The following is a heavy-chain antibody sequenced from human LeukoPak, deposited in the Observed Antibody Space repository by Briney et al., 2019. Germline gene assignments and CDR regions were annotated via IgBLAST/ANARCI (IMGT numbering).Heavy chain of an antibody. J-gene: IGHJ3*02. CDR1: GFDFSGSW. CDR3: AKRLIYDSNTLGMQWGPADAFDI. D-gene: IGHD6-19*01. CDR2: IFPGDSET. V-gene: IGHV5-51*03. Sequence: PGESLKISCQGSGFDFSGSWIGWVRHMPGKGLECMGIIFPGDSETRYSPSFEGHVTFSVDKSTKTAYLQWSSLKASDTAVYYCAKRLIYDSNTLGMQWGPADAFDIWGQGTTVTVSS.